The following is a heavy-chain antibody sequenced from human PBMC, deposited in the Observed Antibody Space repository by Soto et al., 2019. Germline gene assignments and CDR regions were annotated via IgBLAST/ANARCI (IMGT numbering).Heavy chain of an antibody. CDR2: IKSDGTYT. Sequence: EVHLVEAGGGLVQPGGSLRLSCAASGFTFSNYWMHWVRQAPGKGLVWVSRIKSDGTYTNYADSVKGRFTISRDNAESTRYLQMNSLRAEDTAVYFCATGDSGDLRTGYWGQGTLVTVSS. V-gene: IGHV3-74*01. CDR3: ATGDSGDLRTGY. J-gene: IGHJ4*02. D-gene: IGHD5-12*01. CDR1: GFTFSNYW.